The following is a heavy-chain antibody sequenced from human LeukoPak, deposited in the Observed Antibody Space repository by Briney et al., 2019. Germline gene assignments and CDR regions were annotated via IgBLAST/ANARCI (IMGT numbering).Heavy chain of an antibody. V-gene: IGHV3-23*01. CDR3: AKGRLTGGSSWYY. CDR2: ISGSGIST. J-gene: IGHJ4*02. Sequence: GGSLRLSCAAAGFTFSDYGMNWVRQAPGKGLEWVSGISGSGISTYYADSVKGRFTISRDNSKNTLYLQMNSLRAEDTAVYYCAKGRLTGGSSWYYWGQGTLVTVSS. D-gene: IGHD6-13*01. CDR1: GFTFSDYG.